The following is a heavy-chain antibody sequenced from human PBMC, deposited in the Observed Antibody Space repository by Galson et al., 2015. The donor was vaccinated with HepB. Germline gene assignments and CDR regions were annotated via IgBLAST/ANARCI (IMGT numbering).Heavy chain of an antibody. J-gene: IGHJ4*02. CDR3: ARYPPGEQWLDYSHFDY. V-gene: IGHV1-69*04. D-gene: IGHD6-19*01. CDR1: GGTFSNYA. CDR2: ITPILAIS. Sequence: SVKVSCKASGGTFSNYAFSWVRQAPGQGLEWMGRITPILAISEYAQKFQGRLTIRADKSTSTAYMELSSLRSDDTAVYYCARYPPGEQWLDYSHFDYWGQGTPVTVSS.